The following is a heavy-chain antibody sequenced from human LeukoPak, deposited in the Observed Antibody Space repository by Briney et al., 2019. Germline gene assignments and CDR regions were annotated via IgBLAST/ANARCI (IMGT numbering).Heavy chain of an antibody. CDR1: GYSINSGYY. V-gene: IGHV4-38-2*02. CDR3: ARDGGTNWYFDL. D-gene: IGHD2-15*01. CDR2: IYHSGST. Sequence: SETLSLTCTVSGYSINSGYYWGWIRQPPGKGLEWIGSIYHSGSTYYNPSLKSRVTISVDTSKNQFSLKLSSVTAADTAVYYCARDGGTNWYFDLWGRGTLVTVSS. J-gene: IGHJ2*01.